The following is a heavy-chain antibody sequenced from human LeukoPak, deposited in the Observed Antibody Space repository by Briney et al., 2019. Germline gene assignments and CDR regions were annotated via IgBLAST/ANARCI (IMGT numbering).Heavy chain of an antibody. J-gene: IGHJ4*02. CDR3: ARSPRGYSSSPAFDY. V-gene: IGHV3-21*06. Sequence: PGGSLRLSCAASGFTFSSYSMNWVRQAPGKGLEWVSSISSSSSYIYYADSVKGRFTISRDNAKNSLYLQMNSLRAEDTAVYYCARSPRGYSSSPAFDYWGQGTLVTVSS. CDR2: ISSSSSYI. D-gene: IGHD6-6*01. CDR1: GFTFSSYS.